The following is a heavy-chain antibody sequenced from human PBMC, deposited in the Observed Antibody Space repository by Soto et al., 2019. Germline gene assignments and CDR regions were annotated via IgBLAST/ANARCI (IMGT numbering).Heavy chain of an antibody. J-gene: IGHJ4*02. D-gene: IGHD5-18*01. CDR3: ARRPEGQQREDVDH. Sequence: PSETLSLTCAVSGGSISSGGYSWSWIRQPPGKGLEWIGYIYHSGSTYYSPSFEGQVTISADKSTSTAFLQWSSLKASDTAKYYCARRPEGQQREDVDHWGQGTLVTVSS. CDR2: IYHSGST. CDR1: GGSISSGGYS. V-gene: IGHV4-30-2*01.